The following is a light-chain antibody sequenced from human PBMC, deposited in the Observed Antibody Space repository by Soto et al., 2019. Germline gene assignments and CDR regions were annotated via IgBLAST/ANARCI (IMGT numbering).Light chain of an antibody. CDR2: EVS. J-gene: IGLJ2*01. CDR1: SSDVGSYNR. Sequence: QSALTQPPSVSGSPGQSVTISCTGTSSDVGSYNRVSWYQQPPGTAPKLMIYEVSNRPSGVPDRFSGSKSGNTASLTISGLQAEDEADYYCSSYTSSSILVFGRGTKVTVL. CDR3: SSYTSSSILV. V-gene: IGLV2-18*02.